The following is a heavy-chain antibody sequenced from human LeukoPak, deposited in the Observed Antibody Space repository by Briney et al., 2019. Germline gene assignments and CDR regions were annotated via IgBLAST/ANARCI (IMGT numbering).Heavy chain of an antibody. J-gene: IGHJ6*03. Sequence: ASVKVSCKVSGYTLTELSIHWVRQAPGKGLEWMGGFDPEDGETIYAQKFQGRVTMTRDMSTSTVYMELSSLRSEDTAVYHCARVAAEVVGLPGVIGFGWLRRDYYYMDVWGKGTTATVSS. CDR1: GYTLTELS. CDR3: ARVAAEVVGLPGVIGFGWLRRDYYYMDV. D-gene: IGHD2-2*02. V-gene: IGHV1-24*01. CDR2: FDPEDGET.